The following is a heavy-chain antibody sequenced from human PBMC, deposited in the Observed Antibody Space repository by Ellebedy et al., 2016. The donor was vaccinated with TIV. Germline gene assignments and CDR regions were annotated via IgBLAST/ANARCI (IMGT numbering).Heavy chain of an antibody. CDR1: GYTFTGYY. V-gene: IGHV1-2*04. Sequence: ASVKVSXXASGYTFTGYYMHWVRQAPGQGLEWMGWINPNSGGTNYAQKFQGWVTMTRDTSISTAYMELSRLRSDDTAVYYCAREGRSSGWYNRYFDLWGRGTLVTVSS. J-gene: IGHJ2*01. CDR2: INPNSGGT. D-gene: IGHD6-19*01. CDR3: AREGRSSGWYNRYFDL.